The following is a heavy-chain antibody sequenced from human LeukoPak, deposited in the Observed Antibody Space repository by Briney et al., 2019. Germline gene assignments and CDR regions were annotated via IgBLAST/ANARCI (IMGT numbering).Heavy chain of an antibody. Sequence: SGPTLVNPTQTLTVTCTCAGLSLSTSGVGVGWIRQPPGKALEWLALIYWDDDKRYSPSLKSRLIITKDTSKNQVVLTMTNMDPVDTATYYCAHVDSSSWGHAFDIWGQGTMVTVSS. CDR1: GLSLSTSGVG. CDR3: AHVDSSSWGHAFDI. V-gene: IGHV2-5*02. D-gene: IGHD6-13*01. CDR2: IYWDDDK. J-gene: IGHJ3*02.